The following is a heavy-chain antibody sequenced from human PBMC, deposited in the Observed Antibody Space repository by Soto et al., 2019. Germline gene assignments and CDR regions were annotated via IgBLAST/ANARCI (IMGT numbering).Heavy chain of an antibody. J-gene: IGHJ4*02. CDR2: INAGNGNT. CDR1: GYTFTSYG. CDR3: ARSRTTMVRGVIITASNFDS. Sequence: ASVKVSCKASGYTFTSYGLHWVRQAPGQRLEWMGWINAGNGNTKYSQKLQGRVTITRDTSASTAYMELSSLRSEDTAVYYCARSRTTMVRGVIITASNFDSWGQGALVTVSS. D-gene: IGHD3-10*01. V-gene: IGHV1-3*01.